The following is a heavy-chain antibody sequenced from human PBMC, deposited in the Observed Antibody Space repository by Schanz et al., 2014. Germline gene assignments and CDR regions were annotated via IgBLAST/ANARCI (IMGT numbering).Heavy chain of an antibody. Sequence: QVQVVQSGAELKKPGASVKVSCKASGYTFSSHGIHWLRQAPGQSLEWMGWINTGSGDTKYSQNFQGRVTITRDTSASTAYMEVSSLRSEDTAVYSCARGIGGYGANNYFDYWGQGTLVTVSS. CDR1: GYTFSSHG. CDR3: ARGIGGYGANNYFDY. CDR2: INTGSGDT. J-gene: IGHJ4*02. D-gene: IGHD5-12*01. V-gene: IGHV1-3*04.